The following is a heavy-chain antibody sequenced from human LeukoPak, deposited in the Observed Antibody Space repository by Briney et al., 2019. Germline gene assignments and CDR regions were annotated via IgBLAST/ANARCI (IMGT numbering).Heavy chain of an antibody. CDR1: GLTFSSHW. D-gene: IGHD5-18*01. Sequence: GGSLRLSCAASGLTFSSHWMHWVRQAPGKGLEWVAGISYDGSNKYYADSVKGRFTISRDNSKNTLYLQMNSLRAEDTAVYYCAKEIQLWLQAYYYYGMDVWGQGTTVTVSS. V-gene: IGHV3-30*18. CDR3: AKEIQLWLQAYYYYGMDV. J-gene: IGHJ6*02. CDR2: ISYDGSNK.